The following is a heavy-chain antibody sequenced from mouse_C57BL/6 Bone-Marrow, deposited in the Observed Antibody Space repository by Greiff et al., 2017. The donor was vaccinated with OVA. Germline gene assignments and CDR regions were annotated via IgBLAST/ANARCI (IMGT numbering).Heavy chain of an antibody. CDR2: IDPENGDT. CDR3: TRYDGYWDY. D-gene: IGHD2-3*01. Sequence: EVQLQQSGAELVRPGASVKLSCTASGFNIKDDYMHWVKQRPEQGLEWIGWIDPENGDTEYASKFQGKATITADTSSNTAYLQLSSLTSEDTAVYYCTRYDGYWDYWGQGTTLTVSS. J-gene: IGHJ2*01. V-gene: IGHV14-4*01. CDR1: GFNIKDDY.